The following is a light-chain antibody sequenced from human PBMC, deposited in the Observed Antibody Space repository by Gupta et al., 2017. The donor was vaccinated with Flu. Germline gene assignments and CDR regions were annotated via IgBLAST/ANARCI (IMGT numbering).Light chain of an antibody. V-gene: IGKV2-28*01. J-gene: IGKJ2*01. Sequence: IVMTQSPLSLSVTPGEPASIYCRSSQTRGHRNGFNYLDWYLQRTGQSPQLLISLGSNRAAGVSDRISGRGSGRDXTLTISXGEEEDVGIYYCRQYVQNLPYTFGXGTKLEIK. CDR2: LGS. CDR1: QTRGHRNGFNY. CDR3: RQYVQNLPYT.